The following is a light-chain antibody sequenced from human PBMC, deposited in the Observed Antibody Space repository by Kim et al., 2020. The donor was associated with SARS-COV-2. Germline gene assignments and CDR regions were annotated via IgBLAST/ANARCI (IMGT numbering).Light chain of an antibody. CDR1: SSNSGSDT. Sequence: GERVTCYCTGGSSNSGSDTVNWYQHLPGTAPKLLISSQDRRPSGVPDRFSGSKSGTSASLAISGLQSEDEADYYCASWDASLNVVVFGGGTQLTVL. V-gene: IGLV1-44*01. CDR3: ASWDASLNVVV. J-gene: IGLJ2*01. CDR2: SQD.